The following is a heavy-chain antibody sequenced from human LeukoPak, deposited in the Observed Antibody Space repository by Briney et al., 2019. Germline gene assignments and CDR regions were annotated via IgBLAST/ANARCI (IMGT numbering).Heavy chain of an antibody. J-gene: IGHJ4*02. Sequence: NASETLSLTCTVSRGSISGYYWNWIRQPAGKGLEWMGRIYNSGSTNYNPSLKSRVTISVDTSKNQFSLKLSSVTAADTAVYYCARAHYDSSGWLFDYWGQGTLVTVSS. CDR3: ARAHYDSSGWLFDY. CDR2: IYNSGST. CDR1: RGSISGYY. V-gene: IGHV4-4*07. D-gene: IGHD3-22*01.